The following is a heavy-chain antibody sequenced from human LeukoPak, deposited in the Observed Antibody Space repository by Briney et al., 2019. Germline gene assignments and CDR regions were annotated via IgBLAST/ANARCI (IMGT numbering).Heavy chain of an antibody. D-gene: IGHD6-19*01. J-gene: IGHJ5*02. V-gene: IGHV4-38-2*02. CDR2: IYHSGST. CDR3: ARVPLYSSVSWFDP. CDR1: GHSISSGYY. Sequence: SETLSLTCTVSGHSISSGYYWGWIRQPPGKGLEWIGSIYHSGSTYYNPSLKSRVTISVDTSKNQFSLKLSSVTAADTAVYYCARVPLYSSVSWFDPWGQGTLVTVSS.